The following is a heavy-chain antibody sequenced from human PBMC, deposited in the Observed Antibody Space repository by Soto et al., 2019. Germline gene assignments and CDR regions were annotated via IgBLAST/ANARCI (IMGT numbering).Heavy chain of an antibody. CDR1: GLTVSSSY. D-gene: IGHD2-2*01. V-gene: IGHV3-66*01. CDR2: IYSAGGT. J-gene: IGHJ5*02. CDR3: TRGYCSSTNCYANWFDP. Sequence: EVQLVESGGGLVQPGGSLRLSCVASGLTVSSSYMSWVRQAPGKGLEWVSLIYSAGGTHYADSVKGRFTISRDNSKNTLYLQMNSLRAEDTAVYYCTRGYCSSTNCYANWFDPWGQGTLVTVSS.